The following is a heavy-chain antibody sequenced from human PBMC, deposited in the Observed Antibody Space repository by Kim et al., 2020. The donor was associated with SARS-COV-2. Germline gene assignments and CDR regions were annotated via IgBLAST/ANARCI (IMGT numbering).Heavy chain of an antibody. D-gene: IGHD3-10*01. CDR2: MNPNSGNT. CDR3: ARGNTMVRGVIINWFDP. V-gene: IGHV1-8*02. CDR1: GYTFTSYY. J-gene: IGHJ5*02. Sequence: ASVKVSCKASGYTFTSYYINWVRQATGQGLEWMGWMNPNSGNTGYAQKFQGRVTMTRNTSISTAYMELSSLRSEDTAVYYCARGNTMVRGVIINWFDPWGQGTLVTVSS.